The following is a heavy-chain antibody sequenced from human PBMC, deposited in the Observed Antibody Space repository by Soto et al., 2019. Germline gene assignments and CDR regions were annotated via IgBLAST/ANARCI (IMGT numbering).Heavy chain of an antibody. CDR1: GGSISSYY. CDR2: IYYSGST. CDR3: ARGGGSPDY. Sequence: QVQLKESGPGLVKPSETLSLTCTVSGGSISSYYWSWIRQPPGKGLEWIGYIYYSGSTNYNPSLKRRVTISVDTSKNQFSLKLSSVTAADTAVYYCARGGGSPDYWGQGTLVTVSS. D-gene: IGHD1-26*01. J-gene: IGHJ4*02. V-gene: IGHV4-59*08.